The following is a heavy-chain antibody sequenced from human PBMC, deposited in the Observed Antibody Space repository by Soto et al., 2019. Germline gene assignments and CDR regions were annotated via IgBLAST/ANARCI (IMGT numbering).Heavy chain of an antibody. CDR3: VRDSGVGGTYQSAWPWGSYSDY. CDR2: INPSGSDT. Sequence: QVHLVQSGAEVKKPGASVKVSCQASGYAFINYYIHWVRQAPGQGLGWMGIINPSGSDTGYGQKFEGRIPMTWDTSTSTVYMEVSSQRSDDTAVYYCVRDSGVGGTYQSAWPWGSYSDYWGQGTLVTVSS. CDR1: GYAFINYY. V-gene: IGHV1-46*01. J-gene: IGHJ4*02. D-gene: IGHD1-26*01.